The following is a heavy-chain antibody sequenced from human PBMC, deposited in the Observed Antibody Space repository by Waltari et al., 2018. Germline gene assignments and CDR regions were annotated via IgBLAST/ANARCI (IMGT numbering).Heavy chain of an antibody. CDR2: IWYDGSNK. CDR3: ARDTGIAVAGTFDY. CDR1: GLPSRTYV. Sequence: QVQLVESGGGVVQPGRSLRLSCAASGLPSRTYVMHCARQAPGKGLEWVAVIWYDGSNKYYADSVKGRFTISRDNSKNTLYLQMNSLRAEDTAVYYCARDTGIAVAGTFDYWGQGTLVTVSS. V-gene: IGHV3-33*01. J-gene: IGHJ4*02. D-gene: IGHD6-19*01.